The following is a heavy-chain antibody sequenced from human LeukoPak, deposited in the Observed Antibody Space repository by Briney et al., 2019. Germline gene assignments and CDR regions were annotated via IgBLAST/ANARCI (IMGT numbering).Heavy chain of an antibody. CDR3: ARTRSQSGSYRYYFAY. Sequence: SETLSLTCTVSGGSVGSGGYYWSWIRQPPGGGLECIGDIYYIRNTNYNPSLKSRVTMSLDPSKNQFSLKLNSVTAADTAVYYCARTRSQSGSYRYYFAYWGQGTLVTVSS. D-gene: IGHD1-26*01. V-gene: IGHV4-61*08. CDR1: GGSVGSGGYY. CDR2: IYYIRNT. J-gene: IGHJ4*02.